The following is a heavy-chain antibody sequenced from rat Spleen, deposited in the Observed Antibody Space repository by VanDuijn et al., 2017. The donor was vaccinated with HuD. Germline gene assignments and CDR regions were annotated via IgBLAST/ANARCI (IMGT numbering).Heavy chain of an antibody. CDR1: GFTFSDYY. V-gene: IGHV5-20*01. Sequence: EVQLVESGGGLVQPGRSLKLSCAASGFTFSDYYMAWVRQAPKKGLEWVASISYEGSGTYYRDSVKGRFTISRDNAKSTLYLQMDSLRSEDTATYYCTTDDLLRVYLPHYFDYWGQGVMVTVSS. CDR2: ISYEGSGT. J-gene: IGHJ2*01. D-gene: IGHD1-9*01. CDR3: TTDDLLRVYLPHYFDY.